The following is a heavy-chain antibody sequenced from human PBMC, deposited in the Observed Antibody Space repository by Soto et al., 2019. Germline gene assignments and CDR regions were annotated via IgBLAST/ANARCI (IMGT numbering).Heavy chain of an antibody. CDR3: ARKVSGSTGRPDLWYFDL. CDR2: ISGGGDAT. V-gene: IGHV3-23*01. D-gene: IGHD3-10*01. Sequence: EAQLLDSGGGLVQPGGSLRLSCAASGFTFSGYALTWVRQAPGKGLEWVSAISGGGDATFYADSVKGRFTISRDNSTNTLYLQMNTLRAEDTAVYYCARKVSGSTGRPDLWYFDLWGRGTLVTVSS. CDR1: GFTFSGYA. J-gene: IGHJ2*01.